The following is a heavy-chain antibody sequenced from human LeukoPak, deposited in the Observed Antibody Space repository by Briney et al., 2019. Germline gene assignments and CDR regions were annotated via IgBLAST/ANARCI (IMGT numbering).Heavy chain of an antibody. J-gene: IGHJ4*02. D-gene: IGHD3-22*01. CDR1: GFTFSSYA. V-gene: IGHV3-23*01. CDR2: ISGSGGST. Sequence: GGSLRLSCAASGFTFSSYAMSWVRQAPGKGLEWVSAISGSGGSTYYADSVKGRFTISRDNSKNTLYLQMNSLRAEDTAVYYCAKQVLYYDSSGSAVKYFDYWGQGTLVTVCS. CDR3: AKQVLYYDSSGSAVKYFDY.